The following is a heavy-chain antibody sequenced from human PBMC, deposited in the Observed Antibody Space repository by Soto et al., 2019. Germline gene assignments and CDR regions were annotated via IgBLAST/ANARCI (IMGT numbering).Heavy chain of an antibody. Sequence: PSETLSLTCTVSGGSVSSGSYYWSWIRQPPGKGLEWIGYIYYSGSTNYNPSLKSRVTLSVDTSKNQFSLRLNSVTAADTAVYFCAGFVVPASRNSDFDYWGQGTLVTVSS. CDR3: AGFVVPASRNSDFDY. CDR1: GGSVSSGSYY. J-gene: IGHJ4*02. D-gene: IGHD2-15*01. V-gene: IGHV4-61*01. CDR2: IYYSGST.